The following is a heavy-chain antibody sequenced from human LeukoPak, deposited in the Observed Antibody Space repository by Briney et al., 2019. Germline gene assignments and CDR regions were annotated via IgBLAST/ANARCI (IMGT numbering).Heavy chain of an antibody. CDR3: ARGNYYDSRNAFDI. J-gene: IGHJ3*02. V-gene: IGHV4-4*07. CDR1: GGSLTSYY. CDR2: IYASGST. D-gene: IGHD3-22*01. Sequence: SETLSLTCTVSGGSLTSYYWNWMRQPAGKGLDWIGRIYASGSTNYNPSLKSRVTMSVDTSKNQFSLQLSSVTAADTAVYYCARGNYYDSRNAFDIWGQGTTVTVSS.